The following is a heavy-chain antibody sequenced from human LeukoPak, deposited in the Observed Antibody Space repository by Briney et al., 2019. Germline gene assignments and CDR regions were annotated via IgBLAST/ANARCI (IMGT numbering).Heavy chain of an antibody. Sequence: GGSLRLSCAASGFTFSSYAMSWVRQAPGKGLEWVSAISGSGDSTYYADSVKGRFTISRDNSKNTLYLQMNSLRAEDTAVYYCAKAPDYDFWSGYWRDYYYYGMDVWGQGTTVTVSS. CDR1: GFTFSSYA. V-gene: IGHV3-23*01. D-gene: IGHD3-3*01. J-gene: IGHJ6*02. CDR3: AKAPDYDFWSGYWRDYYYYGMDV. CDR2: ISGSGDST.